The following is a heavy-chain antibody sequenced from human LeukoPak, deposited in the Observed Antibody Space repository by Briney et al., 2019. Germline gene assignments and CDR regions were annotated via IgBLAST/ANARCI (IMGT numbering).Heavy chain of an antibody. CDR3: ARGRFSYDSSGYSSFYY. D-gene: IGHD3-22*01. Sequence: GGSLRLSCAVSGFTFGSYTMSWVRQAPGKGLEWVSHISSTSTTYYADSVKGRFTTSRDNAKNLLYLQMNTLRVEDTAVFYCARGRFSYDSSGYSSFYYWGQGTLVTVSS. V-gene: IGHV3-48*01. CDR1: GFTFGSYT. J-gene: IGHJ4*02. CDR2: ISSTSTT.